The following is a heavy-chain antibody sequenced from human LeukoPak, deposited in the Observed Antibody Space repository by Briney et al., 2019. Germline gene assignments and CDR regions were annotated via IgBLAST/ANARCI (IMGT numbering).Heavy chain of an antibody. V-gene: IGHV1-69*13. J-gene: IGHJ4*02. CDR1: GYTLTSYG. D-gene: IGHD1-1*01. CDR3: ARVGGTYFDY. CDR2: IIPIFGTA. Sequence: SVKVSCKASGYTLTSYGISWVRQAPGQGLEWMGGIIPIFGTANYAQKFQGRVTITADESTSTAYMELSSLRSEDTAVYYCARVGGTYFDYWGQGTLVTVSS.